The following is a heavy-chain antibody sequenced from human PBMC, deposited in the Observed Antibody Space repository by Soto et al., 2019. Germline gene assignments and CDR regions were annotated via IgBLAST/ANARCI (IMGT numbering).Heavy chain of an antibody. CDR3: ARRAVSHYPDSSGYYGAFDY. D-gene: IGHD3-22*01. Sequence: EVQFLESGGNLVQPGGSLRVSCVASGVTFRNYAMSWVRQAPGKGLEWVSSISGGGDSTYYADSVKGRFTISRDNSKNTLYLQMNTLRAEDTAVYYCARRAVSHYPDSSGYYGAFDYWGQGTLVTVSS. V-gene: IGHV3-23*01. CDR2: ISGGGDST. J-gene: IGHJ4*02. CDR1: GVTFRNYA.